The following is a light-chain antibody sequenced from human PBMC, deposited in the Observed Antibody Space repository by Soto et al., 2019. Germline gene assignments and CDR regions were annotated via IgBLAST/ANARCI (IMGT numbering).Light chain of an antibody. J-gene: IGKJ5*01. Sequence: EIVLTQSPGTLSLSPGERATLSCSASQSVSRSLSGSQQKRRGEATRLIIYGATSGATSIPDSSGGRDGRTDFILNISILEAEDVAVYCGQEYGCSLYSFGQGTRLEIK. CDR2: GAT. CDR1: QSVSRS. V-gene: IGKV3-20*01. CDR3: QEYGCSLYS.